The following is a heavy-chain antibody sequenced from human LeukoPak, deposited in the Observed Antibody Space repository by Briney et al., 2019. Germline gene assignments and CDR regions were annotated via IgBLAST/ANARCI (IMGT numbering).Heavy chain of an antibody. CDR3: ARAWIQLWFIWFDP. D-gene: IGHD5-18*01. V-gene: IGHV3-20*02. Sequence: GGSLRLSFAASGFTFDDYGMSWVRQAPGKGLEWVSGINWNGGSTGYADSVKGRFTISRDNAKNSLYLQMNSLRAEDTALYHCARAWIQLWFIWFDPWGQGTLVTVSS. CDR2: INWNGGST. J-gene: IGHJ5*02. CDR1: GFTFDDYG.